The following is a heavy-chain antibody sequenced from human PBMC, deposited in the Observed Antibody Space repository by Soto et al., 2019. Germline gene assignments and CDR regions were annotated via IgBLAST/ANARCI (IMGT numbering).Heavy chain of an antibody. CDR2: ISGSGAGT. J-gene: IGHJ6*02. Sequence: EVQLVESGGGLVKPGGSLRLSCTASGFTFSSSAMSWVRQAPGRGLEWVSGISGSGAGTYYEDSVKGRFTISRDNSKNTLYLQMSGLRAEDAAVYYCAKGPTVFGAVISFDYYYGMYVWGQGTPVTVSS. V-gene: IGHV3-23*04. CDR1: GFTFSSSA. D-gene: IGHD3-3*01. CDR3: AKGPTVFGAVISFDYYYGMYV.